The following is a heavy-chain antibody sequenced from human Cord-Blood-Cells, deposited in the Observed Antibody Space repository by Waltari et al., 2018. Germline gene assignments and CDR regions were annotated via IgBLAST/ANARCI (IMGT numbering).Heavy chain of an antibody. J-gene: IGHJ5*02. Sequence: QVQLVQSGAEVKKPGSSVKVSCKASGGTFSSYAISWVRQPPGQGLEWMGGIIPSCGTANYAQKFQGRVTITADESTSTGYMELSSLRSEDTAVYYCARSISSGWYWFDPWGQGTLVTVSS. D-gene: IGHD6-19*01. V-gene: IGHV1-69*12. CDR3: ARSISSGWYWFDP. CDR1: GGTFSSYA. CDR2: IIPSCGTA.